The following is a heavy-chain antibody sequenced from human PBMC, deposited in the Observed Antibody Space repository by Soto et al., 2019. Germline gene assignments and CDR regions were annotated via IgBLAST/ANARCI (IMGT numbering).Heavy chain of an antibody. Sequence: SVKVSCKASGGTFSSYTISWVRQAPGQGLEWMGRIIPILGIANYAQKFQGRVTITADKSTSTAYMELSSLRSEDTAVYYCARDRVVVPAAQIKYYYYGMDVWGQGTTVTVSS. J-gene: IGHJ6*02. CDR1: GGTFSSYT. CDR3: ARDRVVVPAAQIKYYYYGMDV. D-gene: IGHD2-2*01. CDR2: IIPILGIA. V-gene: IGHV1-69*04.